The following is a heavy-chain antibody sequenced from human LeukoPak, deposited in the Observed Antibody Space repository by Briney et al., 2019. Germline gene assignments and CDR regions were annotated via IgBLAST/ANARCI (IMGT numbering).Heavy chain of an antibody. CDR1: GGTFSSYA. CDR2: IIPIFGTA. J-gene: IGHJ6*02. Sequence: SVKVSCKASGGTFSSYAISWVRQAPGQGLEWMGGIIPIFGTANYAQKFQGRVTITADESTSTAYMELSSLRSEDTAVYYCASRQQKYYYYYGMDVWGQGTTVTVTS. V-gene: IGHV1-69*01. CDR3: ASRQQKYYYYYGMDV.